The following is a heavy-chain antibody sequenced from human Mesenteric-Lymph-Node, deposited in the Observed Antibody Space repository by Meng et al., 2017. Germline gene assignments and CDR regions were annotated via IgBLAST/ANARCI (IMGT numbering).Heavy chain of an antibody. CDR3: TRETVLRYFDWYPD. D-gene: IGHD3-9*01. V-gene: IGHV3-49*03. CDR2: IRSKAYGGTT. Sequence: GGSLRLSCTASGFTFGDYAMSWFRQAPGKGLEWVGFIRSKAYGGTTEYAASVKGRFTISRDDSKSIAYLQMNSLKTEDTAVYYCTRETVLRYFDWYPDWGQGTLVTVSS. CDR1: GFTFGDYA. J-gene: IGHJ4*02.